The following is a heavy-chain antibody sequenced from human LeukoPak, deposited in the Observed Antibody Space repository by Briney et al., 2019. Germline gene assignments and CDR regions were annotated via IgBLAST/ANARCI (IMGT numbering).Heavy chain of an antibody. D-gene: IGHD2-15*01. J-gene: IGHJ3*02. Sequence: SETLSLTCTVSGGDIYSGTYYWAWIRQPPGKGLEFIGSIYYNEDTYSNPSLKSRLTISVDTSTNQFSLRLNSVTAADTAVYFCARQLAASNDAFDIWGQGTMVTVSS. CDR3: ARQLAASNDAFDI. CDR1: GGDIYSGTYY. V-gene: IGHV4-39*01. CDR2: IYYNEDT.